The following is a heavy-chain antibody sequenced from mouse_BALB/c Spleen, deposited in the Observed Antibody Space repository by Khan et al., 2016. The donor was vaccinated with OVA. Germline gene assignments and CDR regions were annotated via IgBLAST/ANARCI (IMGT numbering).Heavy chain of an antibody. Sequence: VQLQESGPGLVAPSQSLSITCTISGFSLTNYGIHWVRQPPGKGLEWLVVIWSDGSTTYNSALKSRLTISKDNSKSQVFLKMNSLQTDDTGMYFCARQPYYHYNIKDYWGQGTSVTVSS. CDR2: IWSDGST. CDR1: GFSLTNYG. CDR3: ARQPYYHYNIKDY. J-gene: IGHJ4*01. D-gene: IGHD2-10*01. V-gene: IGHV2-6-1*01.